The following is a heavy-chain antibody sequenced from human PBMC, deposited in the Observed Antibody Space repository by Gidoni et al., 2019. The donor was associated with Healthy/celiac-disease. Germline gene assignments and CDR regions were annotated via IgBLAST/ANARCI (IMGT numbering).Heavy chain of an antibody. CDR3: ARDLSPPGRVTPLCL. D-gene: IGHD1-26*01. CDR2: ISYDGSNK. J-gene: IGHJ1*01. Sequence: QVQLVESGGGVVQPGRSLRLSCAASGFTFSRYAMHWVRQAPGKGLEWVAVISYDGSNKYYADSVKGRFTISRDNSKNTLYLQMNSLRAEDTAVYYCARDLSPPGRVTPLCLWGQGTLVTVSS. CDR1: GFTFSRYA. V-gene: IGHV3-30*04.